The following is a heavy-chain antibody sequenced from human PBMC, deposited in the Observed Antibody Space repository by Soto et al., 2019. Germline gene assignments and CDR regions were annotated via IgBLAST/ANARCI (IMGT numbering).Heavy chain of an antibody. CDR3: AKGRRDDVLTGFYRTYFDY. V-gene: IGHV3-23*01. Sequence: EVQLLESGGGLVQPGGSLRLSCAASGFTFSNYAMSWVRQAPGKGLKWVSSISGSGDRTFSADSLKGRFAISRDNSRNMLFLQISSLRADDTAVYYCAKGRRDDVLTGFYRTYFDYWGQGTQVTVPS. D-gene: IGHD3-9*01. J-gene: IGHJ4*02. CDR2: ISGSGDRT. CDR1: GFTFSNYA.